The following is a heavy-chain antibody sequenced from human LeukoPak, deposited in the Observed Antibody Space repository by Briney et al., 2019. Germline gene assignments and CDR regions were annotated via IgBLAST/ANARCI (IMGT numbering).Heavy chain of an antibody. V-gene: IGHV4-34*01. CDR1: GGSFSGYY. D-gene: IGHD6-13*01. Sequence: SETLSLTCAVYGGSFSGYYRSWIRQPPGKGLEWIGEINHSGSTNYNPSLKSRVTISVDTSKNQFSLKLSSVTAADTAVYYCAREGIAATTDYWGQGTLVTVSS. CDR3: AREGIAATTDY. CDR2: INHSGST. J-gene: IGHJ4*02.